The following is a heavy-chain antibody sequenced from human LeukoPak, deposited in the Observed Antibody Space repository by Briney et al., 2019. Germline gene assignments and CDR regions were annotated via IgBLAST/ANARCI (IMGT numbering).Heavy chain of an antibody. CDR2: INGAGDAT. V-gene: IGHV3-23*01. CDR3: VRAPGSLVSIAARPYYFDY. D-gene: IGHD6-6*01. CDR1: GFTFSSYA. J-gene: IGHJ4*02. Sequence: PGGSLRLSCAASGFTFSSYAMSWVRQTPGKGLEGVSVINGAGDATYYADSVKGRFAISKDNSNNTMILQINSLNTEDTALYYCVRAPGSLVSIAARPYYFDYWGQGTLVTVSS.